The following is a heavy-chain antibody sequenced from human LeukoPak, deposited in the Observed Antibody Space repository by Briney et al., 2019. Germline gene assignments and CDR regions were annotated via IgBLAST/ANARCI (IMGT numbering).Heavy chain of an antibody. D-gene: IGHD3-9*01. Sequence: ASVTVSCTASGYTFTAYYMHWVRQAPGQGLEWMGWINPNSGGTNYSQKFQGRVTMTSDTSISTAYMELSRLRSDDAAVYYCARSYYDILTGVINWFDPWGQGTLVTVSS. CDR1: GYTFTAYY. CDR2: INPNSGGT. CDR3: ARSYYDILTGVINWFDP. V-gene: IGHV1-2*02. J-gene: IGHJ5*02.